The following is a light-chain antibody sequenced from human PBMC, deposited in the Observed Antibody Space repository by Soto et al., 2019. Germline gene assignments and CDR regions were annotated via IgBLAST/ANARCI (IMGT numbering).Light chain of an antibody. Sequence: QSVLTQPPSVSGPPGQRVTISCSGSSSNMGRNYVYWYQQIPGKAPKLLMYRNSQRPSGVPDRFSGSKSGTSASLAISGLRSEDEADYYCAAWDDSLSGYEVFGGGTKLTVL. J-gene: IGLJ2*01. CDR3: AAWDDSLSGYEV. V-gene: IGLV1-47*01. CDR1: SSNMGRNY. CDR2: RNS.